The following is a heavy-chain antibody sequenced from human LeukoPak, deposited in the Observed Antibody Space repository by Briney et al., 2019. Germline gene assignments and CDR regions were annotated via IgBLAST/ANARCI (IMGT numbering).Heavy chain of an antibody. J-gene: IGHJ4*02. D-gene: IGHD3-10*01. CDR3: ARDISPGIVTDGY. Sequence: GASVKFSCKASGYTFTGYYMHWVRQAPGQGLEWMGWISAYNGNTNYAQKLQGRVTMTTDTSTSTAYMELRSLRSDDTAVYYCARDISPGIVTDGYWGQGTLVTVSS. CDR1: GYTFTGYY. CDR2: ISAYNGNT. V-gene: IGHV1-18*04.